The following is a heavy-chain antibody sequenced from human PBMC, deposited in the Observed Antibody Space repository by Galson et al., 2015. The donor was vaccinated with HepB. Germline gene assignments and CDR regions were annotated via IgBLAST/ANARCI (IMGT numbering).Heavy chain of an antibody. J-gene: IGHJ6*02. CDR3: ARNYDPHGYCSGGSCYHPYYYYGMDV. CDR2: INPNSGGT. CDR1: GYTFTGYY. V-gene: IGHV1-2*04. Sequence: SVKVSCKASGYTFTGYYMHWVRQAPGQGLEWMGWINPNSGGTNYAQKFQGWVTMTRDTSISTAYMELSRLRSDDTAVYYCARNYDPHGYCSGGSCYHPYYYYGMDVWGQGTTVTVSS. D-gene: IGHD2-15*01.